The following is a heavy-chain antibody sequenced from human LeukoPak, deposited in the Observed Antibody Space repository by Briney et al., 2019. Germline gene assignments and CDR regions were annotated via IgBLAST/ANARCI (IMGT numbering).Heavy chain of an antibody. CDR1: GGSISSYY. J-gene: IGHJ5*02. D-gene: IGHD3-10*01. Sequence: SETLSLTCTVSGGSISSYYWSWIRQPPGKGLEWIGYIYYSGNTNYNPSLKSRVTISVDTSKNQFSLKLSSVTAADTAVYYCARGKGSGSYYRGPNWFDPWGQGTLVTVSS. CDR3: ARGKGSGSYYRGPNWFDP. V-gene: IGHV4-59*01. CDR2: IYYSGNT.